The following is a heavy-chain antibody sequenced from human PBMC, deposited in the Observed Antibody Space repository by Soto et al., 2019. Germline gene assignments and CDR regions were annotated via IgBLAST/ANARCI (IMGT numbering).Heavy chain of an antibody. V-gene: IGHV4-30-4*01. CDR2: IYYGGRT. CDR1: GGSISSGDYY. CDR3: ASNRYGYTFYDY. D-gene: IGHD5-18*01. J-gene: IGHJ4*02. Sequence: QVQLQESGPGLVKPSQTLSLTCTVSGGSISSGDYYWSWIRQPPGKGLEWIGYIYYGGRTSYNPSLKSRVPIPVDPSKNQFALRVGPVIAADAAVYYCASNRYGYTFYDYWGQGTLVTVSS.